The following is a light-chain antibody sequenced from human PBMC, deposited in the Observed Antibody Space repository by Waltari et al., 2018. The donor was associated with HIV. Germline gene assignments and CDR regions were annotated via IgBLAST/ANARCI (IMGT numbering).Light chain of an antibody. Sequence: DIQMTQSPSSLSPSVGDRVTITCRASQSLTSSLNWYQQKPGKAPNLLIYAASTLQTGVPSRFSGSGSGTDFTLTISSLQPEDFATYYCQQSYTTPRTFGQGTKVEIK. V-gene: IGKV1-39*01. CDR3: QQSYTTPRT. CDR2: AAS. CDR1: QSLTSS. J-gene: IGKJ1*01.